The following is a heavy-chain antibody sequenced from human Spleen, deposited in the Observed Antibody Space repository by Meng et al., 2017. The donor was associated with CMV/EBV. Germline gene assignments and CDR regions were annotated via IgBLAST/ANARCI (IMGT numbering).Heavy chain of an antibody. D-gene: IGHD2-2*01. CDR2: ISPYDGP. Sequence: FTNYGISWGRQAPGRGLEWIGWISPYDGPNYARNLRGRVTLTTDTSTTTAYMELRSLRSDDTAVYYCARDLEYCGSTSCFEDCFDPWGQGTLVTVSS. CDR1: FTNYG. J-gene: IGHJ5*02. V-gene: IGHV1-18*01. CDR3: ARDLEYCGSTSCFEDCFDP.